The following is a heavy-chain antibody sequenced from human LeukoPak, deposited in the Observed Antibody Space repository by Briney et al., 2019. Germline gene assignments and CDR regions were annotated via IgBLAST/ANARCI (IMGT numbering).Heavy chain of an antibody. CDR1: GINFSTYA. D-gene: IGHD2/OR15-2a*01. V-gene: IGHV3-23*01. Sequence: GSLRLSCAASGINFSTYAISWVRQAPGKGPGWVAGLSGSGGRGSPYVADSLKGRFTISRDNSQSTLYLQMNSLRDEDTALYYCAKARGTTVNDPADYWGQGTLVTVSS. CDR3: AKARGTTVNDPADY. CDR2: LSGSGGRGSP. J-gene: IGHJ4*02.